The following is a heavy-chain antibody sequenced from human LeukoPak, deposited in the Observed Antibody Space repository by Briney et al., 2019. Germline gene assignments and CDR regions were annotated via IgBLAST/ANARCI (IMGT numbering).Heavy chain of an antibody. Sequence: SVKVSCKASGGTFGSYAISWVQQAPGQGLEWMGRITPILGTTNYAQKFQGRVTITADKSTSTAYMELSSLRFQDTAVYYCARDSTRGSGGFWGQGTLVTVSS. CDR3: ARDSTRGSGGF. J-gene: IGHJ4*02. V-gene: IGHV1-69*04. CDR1: GGTFGSYA. CDR2: ITPILGTT. D-gene: IGHD3-10*01.